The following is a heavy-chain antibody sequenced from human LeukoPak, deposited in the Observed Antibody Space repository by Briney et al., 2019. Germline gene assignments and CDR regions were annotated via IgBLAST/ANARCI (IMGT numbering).Heavy chain of an antibody. Sequence: GASVKVSCKASGYTFTGYYIHWVRQAPGQGLEWMGWIYPYSGDTNYAQNFQGRVTMTRDTSISTAYMELSSLRSEDTAVYYCVLRVRGPDYWGQGTLVTVSS. J-gene: IGHJ4*02. CDR2: IYPYSGDT. CDR3: VLRVRGPDY. CDR1: GYTFTGYY. V-gene: IGHV1-2*02.